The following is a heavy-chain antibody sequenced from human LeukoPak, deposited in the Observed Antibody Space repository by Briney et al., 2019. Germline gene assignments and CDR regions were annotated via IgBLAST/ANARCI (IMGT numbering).Heavy chain of an antibody. CDR2: VYHNGNI. J-gene: IGHJ4*01. CDR3: AREYSAFDH. V-gene: IGHV4-61*08. D-gene: IGHD4-11*01. Sequence: SETLSLTCTVSGDPISSHSDYKWTWIRQPPGKGLEWIGYVYHNGNINYNPFLGSRLTSSVDTSKNQFSLRLTSVTAADTAVYFCAREYSAFDHWGHGTLVTVSS. CDR1: GDPISSHSDY.